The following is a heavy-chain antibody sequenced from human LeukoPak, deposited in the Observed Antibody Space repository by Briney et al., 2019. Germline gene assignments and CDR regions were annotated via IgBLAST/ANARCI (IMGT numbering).Heavy chain of an antibody. CDR1: GYSFHNHW. V-gene: IGHV5-51*01. CDR2: INPADSDT. CDR3: ARRDISSWFFDD. D-gene: IGHD6-13*01. Sequence: ESLKISWKGSGYSFHNHWIAWVRQMPGKGLEWMGIINPADSDTKYSPSFLGQVTNSADESMSTAYLQWSSLKASDTAIYYCARRDISSWFFDDWGQGTLVTVSS. J-gene: IGHJ4*02.